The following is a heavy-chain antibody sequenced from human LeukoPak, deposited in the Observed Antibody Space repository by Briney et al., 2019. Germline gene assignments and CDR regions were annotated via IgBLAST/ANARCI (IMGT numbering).Heavy chain of an antibody. CDR1: GFTFDDYA. CDR3: AKDRRSIAAAGTRDFDY. V-gene: IGHV3-9*01. J-gene: IGHJ4*02. D-gene: IGHD6-13*01. Sequence: PGGSLRLSCAASGFTFDDYAMHWVRQAPGKGLEWVSGIGWNSGSIGYADSVKGRFTISRDNAKNSLYLQMNSLRAEDTALYYCAKDRRSIAAAGTRDFDYWGQGTLVTVSS. CDR2: IGWNSGSI.